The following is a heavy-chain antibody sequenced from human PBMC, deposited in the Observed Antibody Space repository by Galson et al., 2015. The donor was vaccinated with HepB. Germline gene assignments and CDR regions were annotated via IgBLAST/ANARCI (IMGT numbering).Heavy chain of an antibody. CDR3: FSRQSDY. CDR2: VKPEGIEK. D-gene: IGHD6-19*01. CDR1: GLTFSSHW. Sequence: SLSLSCAASGLTFSSHWMTWVRQAPGKGLEWVANVKPEGIEKFYVDSVKGRFTISRDNAKNSLYLQMSSLRAEDTAVYYCFSRQSDYWGQGTLVTVSS. J-gene: IGHJ4*02. V-gene: IGHV3-7*03.